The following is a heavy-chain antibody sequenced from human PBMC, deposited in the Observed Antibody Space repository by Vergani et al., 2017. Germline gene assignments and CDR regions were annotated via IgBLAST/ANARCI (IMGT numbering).Heavy chain of an antibody. D-gene: IGHD5-18*01. CDR2: INPSGGST. CDR3: ARDGYSYGYRPMGLDY. V-gene: IGHV1-46*01. CDR1: GYTFTSYY. J-gene: IGHJ4*02. Sequence: QVQLVQSGAEVKKPGASVKVSCKASGYTFTSYYMHWVRQAPGQGLEWMGIINPSGGSTSYAQKFQGRVTMTRDTSTSTVYMELSSLRSEDTAVYYCARDGYSYGYRPMGLDYWGQGTLVTVSS.